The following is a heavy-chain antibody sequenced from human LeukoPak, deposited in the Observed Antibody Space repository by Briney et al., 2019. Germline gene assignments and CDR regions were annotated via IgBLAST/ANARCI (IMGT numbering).Heavy chain of an antibody. D-gene: IGHD3-10*01. J-gene: IGHJ6*03. CDR3: AKDQYYGSGSYYHYYYMDV. Sequence: VGSLRLSCAPSGFTFSSYGMHWVRQAPGKGLEWVAFIRYDGSNKYYADSVKGRFTISRDNSKNTLYLQMNSLRAEDTAVYYCAKDQYYGSGSYYHYYYMDVWGKGTTVTVSS. V-gene: IGHV3-30*02. CDR1: GFTFSSYG. CDR2: IRYDGSNK.